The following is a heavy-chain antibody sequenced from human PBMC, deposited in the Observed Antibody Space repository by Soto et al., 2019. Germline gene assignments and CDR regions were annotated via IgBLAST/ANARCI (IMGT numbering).Heavy chain of an antibody. CDR3: AKRWGGSYYAAFDY. J-gene: IGHJ4*02. D-gene: IGHD1-26*01. Sequence: EVQLLESGGGLVQPGGSLRLSCAASGFNFRSYAMAWVRQAPGKGLEWVSTISGSGDSTSYADSVKGRFTISRDNXXNTLYLQMNSLRPEDTAVYYCAKRWGGSYYAAFDYWGQGTLLTVSS. CDR2: ISGSGDST. CDR1: GFNFRSYA. V-gene: IGHV3-23*01.